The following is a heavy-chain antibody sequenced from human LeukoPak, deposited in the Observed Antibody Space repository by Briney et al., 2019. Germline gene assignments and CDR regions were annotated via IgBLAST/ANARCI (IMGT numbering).Heavy chain of an antibody. CDR2: IYSGDST. D-gene: IGHD3-10*01. CDR3: ARDRRALIRGVIRKGFDY. CDR1: GFTVSSNY. V-gene: IGHV3-53*01. Sequence: GGSLRLSCAASGFTVSSNYMSWVRQAPGKGLEGVSIIYSGDSTCYPDSVKGRFTISRDNSKNTLYLQMNSLRAEETAVYYCARDRRALIRGVIRKGFDYWGQGTLVTVSS. J-gene: IGHJ4*02.